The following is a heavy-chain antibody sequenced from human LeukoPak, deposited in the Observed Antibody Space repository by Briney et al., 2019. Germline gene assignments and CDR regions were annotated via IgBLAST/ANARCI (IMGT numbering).Heavy chain of an antibody. J-gene: IGHJ4*02. D-gene: IGHD6-13*01. CDR1: GFNYSSYT. CDR3: ASGVFSSWYRSFDY. V-gene: IGHV3-48*01. Sequence: GGSLRLSCAASGFNYSSYTMNWVRQAPGKGLEWVSYISSSSSTIYYADSVKGRFTISRDNAKNSLYLQMNSLRAEDTAVYYCASGVFSSWYRSFDYWGQGTLVTVSS. CDR2: ISSSSSTI.